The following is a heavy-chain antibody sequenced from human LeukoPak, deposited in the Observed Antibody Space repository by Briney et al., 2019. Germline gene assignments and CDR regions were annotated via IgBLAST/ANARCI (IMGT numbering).Heavy chain of an antibody. J-gene: IGHJ4*02. D-gene: IGHD3-22*01. CDR2: TPYSART. V-gene: IGHV4-39*01. CDR1: VGSIAVSRHY. Sequence: SQTLSLTCTVSVGSIAVSRHYFGWIRQPPRNWLELIGNTPYSARTNYNPSLKNPVTISVDTSKSQFSLKLSSVTAADTADYYCVRRVARSSYRDYWGQGTLVTVSS. CDR3: VRRVARSSYRDY.